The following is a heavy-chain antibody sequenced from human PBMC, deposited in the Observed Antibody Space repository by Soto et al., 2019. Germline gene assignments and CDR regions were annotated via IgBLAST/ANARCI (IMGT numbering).Heavy chain of an antibody. CDR2: IYWNDDK. D-gene: IGHD3-16*01. CDR3: AHSTFGAAHDY. J-gene: IGHJ4*02. Sequence: QITLKKSGTTLVKPTQTLTLTCTFSGFSLSARGVGVDWIRQPPGKALEWLALIYWNDDKRYSPSLQSRLTITKDASKNQVVFAMTNVDTVDTASYYGAHSTFGAAHDYWVQGTMVTVSS. V-gene: IGHV2-5*01. CDR1: GFSLSARGVG.